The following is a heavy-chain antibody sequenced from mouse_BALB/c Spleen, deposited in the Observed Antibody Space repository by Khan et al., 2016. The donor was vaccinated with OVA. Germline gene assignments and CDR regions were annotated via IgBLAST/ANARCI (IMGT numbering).Heavy chain of an antibody. CDR2: IWAGGST. Sequence: QVQLKESGPGLVAPSQSLSITCTVYGFLLTTYGVHWVRQPPGKGLEWLGVIWAGGSTNYNSALMSRLSISKNYSQSQSFLRIINLQTYDTAMYYCARAYYYGAWFAYWGQGTLVTVSA. CDR1: GFLLTTYG. CDR3: ARAYYYGAWFAY. J-gene: IGHJ3*01. V-gene: IGHV2-9*02. D-gene: IGHD1-1*01.